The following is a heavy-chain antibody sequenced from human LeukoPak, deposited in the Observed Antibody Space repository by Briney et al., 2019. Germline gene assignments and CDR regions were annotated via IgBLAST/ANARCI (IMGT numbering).Heavy chain of an antibody. D-gene: IGHD6-13*01. Sequence: GGSLRLSCAASGYMFENYAMSWVRQAPGKGLEWVSGISDTGGSLYYTDSVKGRFTISRDSSKNTLYLHMNSLRVEDTAVYYCARLNGYSSPDYWGQGTLVTVSS. CDR1: GYMFENYA. V-gene: IGHV3-23*01. J-gene: IGHJ4*02. CDR3: ARLNGYSSPDY. CDR2: ISDTGGSL.